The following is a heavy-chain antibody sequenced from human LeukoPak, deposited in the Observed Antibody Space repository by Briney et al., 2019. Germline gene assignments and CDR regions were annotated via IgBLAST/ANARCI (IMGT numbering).Heavy chain of an antibody. CDR1: GFTFSSYS. CDR3: ARDHYGSGSD. D-gene: IGHD3-10*01. CDR2: ISSSSSYI. J-gene: IGHJ4*02. V-gene: IGHV3-21*01. Sequence: GGSLRLSCAASGFTFSSYSMNWVRQAPGKGLEWVSSISSSSSYIYYADSVKGRFTISGNNAKNSLYLQINSLRAEDTAVYYCARDHYGSGSDWDQGTLVTVSS.